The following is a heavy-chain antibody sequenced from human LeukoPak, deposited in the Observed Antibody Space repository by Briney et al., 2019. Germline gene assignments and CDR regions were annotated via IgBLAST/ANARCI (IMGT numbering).Heavy chain of an antibody. CDR1: EFTFSNAW. Sequence: GGSLRLSCAASEFTFSNAWMSWVRQAPGKGLEWVGRFKRKPDGGTADYAAPVKGRFTISRDDSKNTLYLQMNSLKTEDTAVYYCTTEPLKRLGRRKKAYYYDSRADYWGQGTLVTVSS. V-gene: IGHV3-15*01. D-gene: IGHD3-22*01. CDR3: TTEPLKRLGRRKKAYYYDSRADY. J-gene: IGHJ4*02. CDR2: FKRKPDGGTA.